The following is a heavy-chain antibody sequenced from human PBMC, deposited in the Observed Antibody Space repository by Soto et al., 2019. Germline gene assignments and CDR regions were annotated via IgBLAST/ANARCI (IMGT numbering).Heavy chain of an antibody. D-gene: IGHD3-10*01. Sequence: GGSLRLSCAASGFTSSNYRMSWVRQAPGKGLEWVANIKQDGSERNYVDSVKGRFTISRDNAKNSLYLQLNRLRAEDTAVYYCARAGSENDYWGQGTLVTVSA. J-gene: IGHJ4*02. CDR1: GFTSSNYR. V-gene: IGHV3-7*04. CDR3: ARAGSENDY. CDR2: IKQDGSER.